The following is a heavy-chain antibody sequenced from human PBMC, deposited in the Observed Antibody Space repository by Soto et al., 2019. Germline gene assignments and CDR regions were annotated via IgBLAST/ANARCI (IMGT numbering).Heavy chain of an antibody. D-gene: IGHD6-19*01. J-gene: IGHJ6*02. CDR2: INHSGST. V-gene: IGHV4-34*01. Sequence: TLSLTCAVYGGSFSGYYWSWIRQPPGKGLEWIGEINHSGSTNYNPSLKSRVTISVDTSKNQFSLKRSSVTAADTAVYYCGAVAGRYYYYYGMDVWGQGTTVTVSS. CDR3: GAVAGRYYYYYGMDV. CDR1: GGSFSGYY.